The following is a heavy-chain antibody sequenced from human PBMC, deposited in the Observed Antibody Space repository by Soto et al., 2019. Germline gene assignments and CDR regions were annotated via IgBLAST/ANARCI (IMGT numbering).Heavy chain of an antibody. D-gene: IGHD3-22*01. V-gene: IGHV3-23*01. CDR3: ARGPHIVVRYEGFDI. CDR2: ISGSGGST. Sequence: GGSLRLSCAASGFTFSSYAMSWVRQAPGKGLEWVSAISGSGGSTYYAGSVKGRFTISRDNSKNTLYIQMNSLRAEDTAVYYCARGPHIVVRYEGFDIWGQGTMVTVSS. CDR1: GFTFSSYA. J-gene: IGHJ3*02.